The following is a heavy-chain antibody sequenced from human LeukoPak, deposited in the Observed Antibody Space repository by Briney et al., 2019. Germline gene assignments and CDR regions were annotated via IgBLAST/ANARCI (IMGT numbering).Heavy chain of an antibody. CDR2: IYYSGNT. CDR3: ARDGLRWSFDY. J-gene: IGHJ4*02. V-gene: IGHV4-59*12. Sequence: SETLSLTCTVSGGSINSYYWSWFRQSPGKGLQWIGYIYYSGNTNYNPSLQSRVIISIDTSKNQFSLKLSSVTAADTAVYYCARDGLRWSFDYWGQGTLVTVSS. D-gene: IGHD4-23*01. CDR1: GGSINSYY.